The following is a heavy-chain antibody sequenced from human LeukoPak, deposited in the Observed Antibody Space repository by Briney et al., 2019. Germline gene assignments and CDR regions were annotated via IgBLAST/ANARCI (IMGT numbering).Heavy chain of an antibody. J-gene: IGHJ2*01. CDR3: ARVFGSTSSDDWYFDL. V-gene: IGHV3-66*01. CDR1: GFTVSSKY. Sequence: PGGSLRLSCAASGFTVSSKYMSWVRQAPGKGLEWVSVIYSGGSTYYADSVKGRFTISRDNSKNTMYLQMNSLRAEVTAVYYCARVFGSTSSDDWYFDLWGRGTLVTVSS. D-gene: IGHD2/OR15-2a*01. CDR2: IYSGGST.